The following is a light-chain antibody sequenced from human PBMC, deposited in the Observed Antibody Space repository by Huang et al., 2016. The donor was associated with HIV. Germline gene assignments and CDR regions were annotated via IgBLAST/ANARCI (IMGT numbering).Light chain of an antibody. J-gene: IGKJ3*01. CDR2: CAS. V-gene: IGKV3-20*01. CDR1: QSVTIKS. CDR3: QQYDESPFN. Sequence: EIVLTQSPGTLSLSPGESATRSCRASQSVTIKSLAWYQQKPGQSPRLLIYCASSRATGIPDRFSGSGSGTDFTLTISRLEPEDFAVYYCQQYDESPFNFGPGTKVDIK.